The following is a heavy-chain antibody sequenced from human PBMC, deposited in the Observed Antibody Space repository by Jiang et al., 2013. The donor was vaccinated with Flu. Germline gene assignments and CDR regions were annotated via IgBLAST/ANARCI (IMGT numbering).Heavy chain of an antibody. J-gene: IGHJ6*02. D-gene: IGHD4-11*01. V-gene: IGHV3-64*01. CDR1: GFTFSSYA. CDR3: ASNDYSNYYGMDV. CDR2: ISSNGGST. Sequence: AASGFTFSSYAMHWVRQAPGKGLEYVSAISSNGGSTYYANSVKGRFTISRGNSKNTLYLQMGSLRAEDMAVYYCASNDYSNYYGMDVWGQGTTVTVSS.